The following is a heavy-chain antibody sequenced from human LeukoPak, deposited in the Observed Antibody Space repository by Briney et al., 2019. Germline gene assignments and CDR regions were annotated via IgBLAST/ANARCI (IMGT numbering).Heavy chain of an antibody. D-gene: IGHD6-6*01. CDR3: ARDKYSSSSDFDY. CDR2: ISSSSSYI. J-gene: IGHJ4*02. CDR1: GFTFSSYS. V-gene: IGHV3-21*01. Sequence: GGSLRLSCAASGFTFSSYSMNWVRQAPGEGLEWVSSISSSSSYIYYADSVKGRFTISRDNAKNSLYLQMNSLRAEDTAVYYCARDKYSSSSDFDYWGQGTLVTVSS.